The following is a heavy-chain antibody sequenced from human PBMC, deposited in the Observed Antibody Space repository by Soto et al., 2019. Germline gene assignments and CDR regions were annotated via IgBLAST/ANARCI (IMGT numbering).Heavy chain of an antibody. J-gene: IGHJ4*02. V-gene: IGHV1-69*06. CDR2: IIPIFNST. CDR1: GSRFSNYV. CDR3: AREGRGKKAGYNGLVSLGY. D-gene: IGHD2-2*02. Sequence: SVKVSCKVSGSRFSNYVISWVRQAPVHGLEWLGRIIPIFNSTKYAQNFQGRVTITADKSTSTASLELSSLRSDDTAVYYCAREGRGKKAGYNGLVSLGYWGQGTPVTVSS.